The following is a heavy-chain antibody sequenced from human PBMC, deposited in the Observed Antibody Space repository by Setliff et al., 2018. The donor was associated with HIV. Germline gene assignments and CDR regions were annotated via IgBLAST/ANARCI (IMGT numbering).Heavy chain of an antibody. V-gene: IGHV4-4*07. CDR2: IHTSGST. Sequence: SETLSLTCTVSGDSICGYYWSWIRQPAGRGLEWTGRIHTSGSTNYNPSLKSRVTMSVDMSKNQFSLTLTSVSAADTAVYYCARDRIAVLVDGPHDVFDIWGRGTMVTVSS. J-gene: IGHJ3*02. D-gene: IGHD2-2*01. CDR1: GDSICGYY. CDR3: ARDRIAVLVDGPHDVFDI.